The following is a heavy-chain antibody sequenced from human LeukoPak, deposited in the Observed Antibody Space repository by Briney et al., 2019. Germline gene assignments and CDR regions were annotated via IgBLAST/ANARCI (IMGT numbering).Heavy chain of an antibody. D-gene: IGHD1-26*01. CDR3: AKDQRWESPHYLDS. CDR2: ISASGGST. Sequence: PGGSLRLSCAASGFTFSSSAMSWVRQVPGKGLEWVSGISASGGSTSYADSVRGRFTISRDNSKNTLYVQMNSLRDEDTAVYHCAKDQRWESPHYLDSWDQGTLVTVSS. J-gene: IGHJ4*02. V-gene: IGHV3-23*01. CDR1: GFTFSSSA.